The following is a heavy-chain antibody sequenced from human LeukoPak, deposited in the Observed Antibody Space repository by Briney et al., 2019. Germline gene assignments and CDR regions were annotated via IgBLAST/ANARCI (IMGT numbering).Heavy chain of an antibody. CDR1: GFTFSSYA. J-gene: IGHJ4*02. V-gene: IGHV3-23*01. CDR3: AKQEDYVWGSYRTYYFDY. CDR2: ISGSGGST. Sequence: GGSLRLSCAASGFTFSSYAMSWVRQAPGKGLEWVSAISGSGGSTYYADSVKGRFTISRDNSKNTLYLQMNSLRAEDTAAYYCAKQEDYVWGSYRTYYFDYWGQGTLVTVSS. D-gene: IGHD3-16*02.